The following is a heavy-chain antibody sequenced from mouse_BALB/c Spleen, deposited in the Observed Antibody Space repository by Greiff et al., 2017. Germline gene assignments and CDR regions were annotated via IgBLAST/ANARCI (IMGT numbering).Heavy chain of an antibody. CDR3: ARSTMITGMVIDY. Sequence: QVQLQQSGAELVRPGSSVKISCKASGYAFSSYWMNWVKQRPGQGLEWIGQIYPGDGDTNYNGKFKGKATLTADKSSSTAYMQLSSLTSEDSAVYFCARSTMITGMVIDYWGQGTSVTVSS. D-gene: IGHD2-4*01. V-gene: IGHV1-80*01. CDR2: IYPGDGDT. CDR1: GYAFSSYW. J-gene: IGHJ4*01.